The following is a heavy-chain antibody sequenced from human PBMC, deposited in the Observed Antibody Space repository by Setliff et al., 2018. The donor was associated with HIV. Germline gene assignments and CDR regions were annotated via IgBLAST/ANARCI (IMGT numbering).Heavy chain of an antibody. V-gene: IGHV4-4*07. CDR2: IYTSGST. Sequence: SETLSLTCTVSGGSISSYYWSWIRQPAGKGLEWIGRIYTSGSTNYNPSLKSRVTMSVDTSKNQFALKLTSVTAADTAVYYCAKRAVQDGTVTSSNWFESWGQGTLVTVFS. D-gene: IGHD1-7*01. J-gene: IGHJ5*01. CDR1: GGSISSYY. CDR3: AKRAVQDGTVTSSNWFES.